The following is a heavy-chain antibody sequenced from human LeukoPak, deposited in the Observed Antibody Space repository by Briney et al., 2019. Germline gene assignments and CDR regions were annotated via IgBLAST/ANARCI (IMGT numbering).Heavy chain of an antibody. CDR3: ARDLSPWYDSSGYHPAGY. CDR2: IYSGGST. CDR1: GFTVSSNY. D-gene: IGHD3-22*01. Sequence: GEPLRLSCAASGFTVSSNYMSWVRQAPGKGLEWVSVIYSGGSTYYADSVKGRFTISRDNSKNTLYLQMNSLRAEDTAVYYCARDLSPWYDSSGYHPAGYWGQGTLVTVSS. J-gene: IGHJ4*02. V-gene: IGHV3-53*01.